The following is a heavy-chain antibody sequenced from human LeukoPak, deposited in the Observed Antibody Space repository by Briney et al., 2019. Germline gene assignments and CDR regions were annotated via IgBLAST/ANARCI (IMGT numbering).Heavy chain of an antibody. CDR3: ASLSSSWYDY. Sequence: GGSLRLSCAASGFTFDDYGMSWLRQAPGKGLEWVSYISSSGSTIYYADSVKGRFTISRDNAKNSLYLQMNSLRAEDTAVYYCASLSSSWYDYWGQGTLVTVSS. V-gene: IGHV3-11*04. CDR2: ISSSGSTI. D-gene: IGHD6-13*01. J-gene: IGHJ4*02. CDR1: GFTFDDYG.